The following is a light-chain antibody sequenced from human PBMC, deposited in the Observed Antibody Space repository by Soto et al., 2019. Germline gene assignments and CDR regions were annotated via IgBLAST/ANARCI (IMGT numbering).Light chain of an antibody. CDR1: QSVSSRY. J-gene: IGKJ1*01. CDR3: QQYNNWPPWT. Sequence: EILMTQSPATLSVSQWEIVTFSFMAIQSVSSRYLAWYQQKPGQAPRLLIYGASTRATGIPARFSGSGSGTEFTLTISSLQSEDFAVYYCQQYNNWPPWTFGQGTKVDIK. CDR2: GAS. V-gene: IGKV3-15*01.